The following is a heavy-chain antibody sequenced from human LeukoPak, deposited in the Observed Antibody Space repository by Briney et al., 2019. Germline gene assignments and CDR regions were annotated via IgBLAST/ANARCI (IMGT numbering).Heavy chain of an antibody. CDR2: IFYSGSA. V-gene: IGHV4-39*01. CDR3: ARQQSDTSLFDP. D-gene: IGHD2-21*02. J-gene: IGHJ5*02. Sequence: SETLSLTCIVSGDSISSTSYYWAWIRQPPGKGLEWIGMIFYSGSAYYTPSFRGRVTLSVDTSRNQFSLNLISVTAADTGVYFCARQQSDTSLFDPWGQGTLVTVSS. CDR1: GDSISSTSYY.